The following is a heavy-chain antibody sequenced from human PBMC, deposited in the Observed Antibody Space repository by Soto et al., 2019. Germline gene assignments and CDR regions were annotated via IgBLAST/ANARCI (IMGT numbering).Heavy chain of an antibody. Sequence: QVQLVESGGGVVQPGRSLRLSCAASGFTFSSYGMHWVRQAPGKGLEGVAGISYDGSNKYYADSVKGRFTISRDNFKNTLYLQMNSLRAEDTAFDYCAHEPYSWPLGSWCQGTLVTVSS. CDR3: AHEPYSWPLGS. J-gene: IGHJ4*02. CDR2: ISYDGSNK. CDR1: GFTFSSYG. D-gene: IGHD2-8*01. V-gene: IGHV3-30*18.